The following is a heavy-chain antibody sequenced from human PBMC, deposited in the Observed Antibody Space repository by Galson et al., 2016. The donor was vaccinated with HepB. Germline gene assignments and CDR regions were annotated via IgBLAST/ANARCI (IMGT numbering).Heavy chain of an antibody. J-gene: IGHJ3*02. CDR2: ISSDASGT. CDR1: RFTFSSYW. D-gene: IGHD4-23*01. V-gene: IGHV3-74*01. Sequence: SLRLSCADSRFTFSSYWMHWVRQVPGKGPVWVSVISSDASGTRYADSVKGRFTISRDNTKNTLYLQMNSLRADDTAVYYCVSPLHNDGNSGMAFDIWGQGTMVTVSS. CDR3: VSPLHNDGNSGMAFDI.